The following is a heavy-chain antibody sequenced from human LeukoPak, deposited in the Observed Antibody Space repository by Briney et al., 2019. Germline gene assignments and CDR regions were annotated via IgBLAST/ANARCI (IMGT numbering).Heavy chain of an antibody. V-gene: IGHV4-59*01. J-gene: IGHJ4*02. D-gene: IGHD4-11*01. CDR3: ARVPDSNYPYYFDY. CDR1: GGSISSYY. Sequence: SETLSLTCTVSGGSISSYYWSWIRQPPGKGLEWIGYIYYSGSTNYNPSLKSRVTISVDTSKNQFSLKLSSLTAADTAVYYCARVPDSNYPYYFDYWGQGTLVTVSS. CDR2: IYYSGST.